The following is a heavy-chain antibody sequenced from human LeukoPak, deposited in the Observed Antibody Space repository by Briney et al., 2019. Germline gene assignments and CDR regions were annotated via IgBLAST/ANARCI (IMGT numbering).Heavy chain of an antibody. CDR3: AKNRKQLVPYYYMDV. J-gene: IGHJ6*03. CDR2: ISGSGGST. V-gene: IGHV3-23*01. D-gene: IGHD6-13*01. CDR1: GFTFSSYG. Sequence: GGSLRLSCVASGFTFSSYGMSWVRQAPGKGLEWVSAISGSGGSTYYADSVKGRFTISRDNSKNTLYLQMNSLRAEDTAVYYCAKNRKQLVPYYYMDVWGKGTTVTISS.